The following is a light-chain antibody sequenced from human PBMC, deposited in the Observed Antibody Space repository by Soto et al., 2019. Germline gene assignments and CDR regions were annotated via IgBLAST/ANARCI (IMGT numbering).Light chain of an antibody. CDR1: SSDVGSYNY. J-gene: IGLJ1*01. V-gene: IGLV2-8*01. CDR3: TSYAGSNNFGI. CDR2: EVT. Sequence: QSVLTQPPSASGSPGQSVTISCTGTSSDVGSYNYVSWYQQHPGKAPKLMIYEVTKRPSGVPDRFSGSKSGNTASLTVSGFQAEDEADYYCTSYAGSNNFGIFGTGTKVTV.